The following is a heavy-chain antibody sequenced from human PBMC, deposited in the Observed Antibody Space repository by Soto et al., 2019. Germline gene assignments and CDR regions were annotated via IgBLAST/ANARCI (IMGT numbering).Heavy chain of an antibody. CDR2: INYSGIT. Sequence: PSETLSLICTVSGGSTSSGDFSWSWVRQSPGKGLEWIGRINYSGITYYNPSLKSRITISVDTSKNQFSLKLSSVTAADTAVYFCAKTGFWSDYRVADYWGQGTLVTVSS. CDR3: AKTGFWSDYRVADY. D-gene: IGHD3-3*01. J-gene: IGHJ4*02. CDR1: GGSTSSGDFS. V-gene: IGHV4-39*01.